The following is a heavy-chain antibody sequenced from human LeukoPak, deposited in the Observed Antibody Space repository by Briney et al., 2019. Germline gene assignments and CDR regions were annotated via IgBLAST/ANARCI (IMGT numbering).Heavy chain of an antibody. V-gene: IGHV4-59*01. CDR2: IYYSGST. J-gene: IGHJ3*02. D-gene: IGHD5-12*01. CDR1: GGSFSGYY. Sequence: SETLSLTCAVYGGSFSGYYWSWIRQPPGKGLEWIGYIYYSGSTNYNPSLKSRVTISVDTSKNQFSLKLSSVTAADTAVYYCARDSKLGYVSIWGQGTMVTVSS. CDR3: ARDSKLGYVSI.